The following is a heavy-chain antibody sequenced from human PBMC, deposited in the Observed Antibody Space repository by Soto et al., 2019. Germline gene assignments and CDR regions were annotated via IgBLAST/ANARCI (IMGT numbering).Heavy chain of an antibody. CDR3: ARGGSYGWGFDY. V-gene: IGHV3-11*01. Sequence: DLVESGGGLVKPGGSLRLSCAASGFTFSAYYMSWIRQAPGKGLEWLSYISSGGDIAYYADSVRGRFTISRDNAKNSLFLHINSPTAEDTAVYYCARGGSYGWGFDYWGQGTLVTVSS. J-gene: IGHJ4*02. CDR2: ISSGGDIA. CDR1: GFTFSAYY. D-gene: IGHD1-26*01.